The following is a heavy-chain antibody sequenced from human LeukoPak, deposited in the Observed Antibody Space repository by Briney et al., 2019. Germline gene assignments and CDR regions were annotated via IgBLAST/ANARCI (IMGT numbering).Heavy chain of an antibody. CDR1: GSTISNYA. D-gene: IGHD3-22*01. CDR2: ISGSGTIT. Sequence: AGGSLRLSWAASGSTISNYAMSWVRQAPGKGLEWVSGISGSGTITPHADSVKGRFTISRVNSKSTLFLQMNSLRAEDPVVYYCAKRDYSDSSSYSPLFDSWGQGTLVTVSS. V-gene: IGHV3-23*01. J-gene: IGHJ4*02. CDR3: AKRDYSDSSSYSPLFDS.